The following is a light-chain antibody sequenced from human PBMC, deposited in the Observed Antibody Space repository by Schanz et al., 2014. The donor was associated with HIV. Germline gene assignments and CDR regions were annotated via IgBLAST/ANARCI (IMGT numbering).Light chain of an antibody. Sequence: QSALTQPASVSGSPGQSITISCTGTSSDVGGYNHVSWYQQHPGKAPKLMIFDVSNRPSGVSNRFSGSKSDNTASLTISGLQAEDEAEYYCSSYTSSSTLVFGTGTKLTVL. CDR3: SSYTSSSTLV. CDR1: SSDVGGYNH. V-gene: IGLV2-14*03. CDR2: DVS. J-gene: IGLJ1*01.